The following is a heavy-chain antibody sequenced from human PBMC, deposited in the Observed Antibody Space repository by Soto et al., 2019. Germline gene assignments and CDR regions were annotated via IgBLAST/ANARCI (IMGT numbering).Heavy chain of an antibody. V-gene: IGHV3-30-3*01. CDR3: ARGATVVTSFDY. D-gene: IGHD4-17*01. J-gene: IGHJ4*02. Sequence: QVQLVASGGGVVQPGRSLRLSCAASGFTFSSYAMHWVRQAPGKGLEWVAVISYDGSNKYYADSVKGRFTISRDNSKNTLYLQMNSLRAEDTAVYYCARGATVVTSFDYWGQGTLVTVSS. CDR2: ISYDGSNK. CDR1: GFTFSSYA.